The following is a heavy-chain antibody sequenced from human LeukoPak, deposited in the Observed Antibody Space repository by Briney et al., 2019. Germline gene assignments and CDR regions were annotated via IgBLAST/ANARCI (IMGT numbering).Heavy chain of an antibody. J-gene: IGHJ4*02. CDR2: INHSGST. CDR3: ARYPLRFFFDY. V-gene: IGHV4-34*01. D-gene: IGHD5/OR15-5a*01. CDR1: GGSFSGYY. Sequence: PSETLSLTCAVYGGSFSGYYWSWIRQPPGKGLEWIGEINHSGSTNYNPSLKSRVTISVDTSKNQFSLKLSSVTAADTAVYYCARYPLRFFFDYWGQGTLVTVSS.